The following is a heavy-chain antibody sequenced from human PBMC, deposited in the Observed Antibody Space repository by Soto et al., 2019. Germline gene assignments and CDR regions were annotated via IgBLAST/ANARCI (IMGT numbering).Heavy chain of an antibody. CDR2: IYHSGST. J-gene: IGHJ6*02. Sequence: PSETLSLTCAVSGGSISSSNWWSWVRQPPGKGLEWIGEIYHSGSTNYNPSLKSRVTISVDKSKNQFSLKLSSVTAADTAVYYCARGRGYYYYYGMDVWGQGTTVTVSS. V-gene: IGHV4-4*02. CDR3: ARGRGYYYYYGMDV. CDR1: GGSISSSNW.